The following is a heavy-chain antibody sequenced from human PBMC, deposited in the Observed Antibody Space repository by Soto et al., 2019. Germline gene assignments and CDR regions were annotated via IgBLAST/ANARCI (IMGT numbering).Heavy chain of an antibody. Sequence: SETLSLTCDVSGFSIETGYYWGWIRQPPGKGLEWIGAIYHSGSTYFNPSLKSRVTMSVDTSKNQFSLRLTSVAASDTAVYYCARGMNPQDFWGQGTLVTVSS. CDR3: ARGMNPQDF. CDR2: IYHSGST. J-gene: IGHJ4*02. CDR1: GFSIETGYY. V-gene: IGHV4-38-2*01.